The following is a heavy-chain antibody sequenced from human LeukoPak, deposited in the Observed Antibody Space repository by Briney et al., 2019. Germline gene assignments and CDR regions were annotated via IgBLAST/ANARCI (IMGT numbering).Heavy chain of an antibody. CDR2: ISGSGGST. CDR1: GFTFSSYL. CDR3: AKEEEREAGRSDY. J-gene: IGHJ4*02. Sequence: GGPLGLSCAASGFTFSSYLMSWGRQAPGKGLEWVSAISGSGGSTYYADSVKGRFTISKDNSKNTLYLQMNSLRAEYTAVYYCAKEEEREAGRSDYWGPGTLVTVSS. D-gene: IGHD6-13*01. V-gene: IGHV3-23*01.